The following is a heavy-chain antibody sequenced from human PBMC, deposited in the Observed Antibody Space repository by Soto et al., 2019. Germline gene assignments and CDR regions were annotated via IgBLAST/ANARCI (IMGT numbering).Heavy chain of an antibody. CDR1: GFTFSGSA. D-gene: IGHD4-17*01. Sequence: ESGGGLVQPGGSLKLSCAASGFTFSGSAMHWVRQASGKGLEWLGRVSSKGNNYATAYAASVKGRFIISRDDSKNKAYLQMNSLKTEDTAVYYCTRLTVTGDYYYYYGMDVWGQGTTVTVSS. J-gene: IGHJ6*02. CDR3: TRLTVTGDYYYYYGMDV. V-gene: IGHV3-73*01. CDR2: VSSKGNNYAT.